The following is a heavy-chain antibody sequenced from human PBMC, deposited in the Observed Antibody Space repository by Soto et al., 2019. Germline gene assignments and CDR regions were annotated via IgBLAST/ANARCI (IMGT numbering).Heavy chain of an antibody. CDR2: ISAYNGNT. CDR3: ARETYHYDSSGYFGLDV. V-gene: IGHV1-18*01. Sequence: ASVKISFQRSGCSLASYCFSWVRQAPGQGLELMGWISAYNGNTNYAQKFQARVTMTTDTSTKTAYMELRSLRSDDTAVYYCARETYHYDSSGYFGLDVWG. J-gene: IGHJ6*02. D-gene: IGHD3-22*01. CDR1: GCSLASYC.